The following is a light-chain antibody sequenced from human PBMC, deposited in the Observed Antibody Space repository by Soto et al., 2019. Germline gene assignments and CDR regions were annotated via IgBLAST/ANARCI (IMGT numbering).Light chain of an antibody. Sequence: DIILTQSPAIVSVSPGERATLSCRASRSVSTSLAWYQHKHGQAPRLLIYGASTRATDIPARFSGSGSGTDVTLTINNLKSEDVGVYYGQQYEKSLPPVTFGGGTKVEI. CDR3: QQYEKSLPPVT. CDR2: GAS. J-gene: IGKJ4*01. V-gene: IGKV3-15*01. CDR1: RSVSTS.